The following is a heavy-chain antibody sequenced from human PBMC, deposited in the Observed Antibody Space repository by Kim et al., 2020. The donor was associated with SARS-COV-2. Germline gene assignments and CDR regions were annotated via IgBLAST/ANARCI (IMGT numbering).Heavy chain of an antibody. J-gene: IGHJ6*02. D-gene: IGHD6-13*01. V-gene: IGHV3-30*07. Sequence: SVKGRFTIARNNSKNTLYRQMNSLRAEDTAVYYCARDRRDSSSWTYGMDVWGQGTTVTVSS. CDR3: ARDRRDSSSWTYGMDV.